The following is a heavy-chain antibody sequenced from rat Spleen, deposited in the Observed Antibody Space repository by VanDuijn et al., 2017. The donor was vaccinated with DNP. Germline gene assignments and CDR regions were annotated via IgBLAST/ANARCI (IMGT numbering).Heavy chain of an antibody. CDR1: GFTFSYYW. V-gene: IGHV5-31*01. CDR3: ARGGRSYFDY. J-gene: IGHJ2*01. CDR2: ITGGSGIT. Sequence: VQLVESGGGLVQPGRSLKLSCAASGFTFSYYWMAWIRQVPGKGLEWIASITGGSGITSYPDSVKGRFTISRDNAKNTLYLQMDSLRSEDTATYYCARGGRSYFDYWGQGVMVTVSS. D-gene: IGHD1-11*01.